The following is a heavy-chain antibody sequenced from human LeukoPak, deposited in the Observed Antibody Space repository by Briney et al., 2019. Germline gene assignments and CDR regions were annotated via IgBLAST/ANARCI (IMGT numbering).Heavy chain of an antibody. Sequence: PSETLSLTCTVSGGSIRSNYWSWIRQPPGKGLEWIGNIYHTGSTSYNPSLKTRAIISIDMSKNHFSLKLTSVTAADTAVYYCARAGGDHPFDPWGQGALVTVSS. CDR1: GGSIRSNY. CDR3: ARAGGDHPFDP. CDR2: IYHTGST. J-gene: IGHJ5*02. V-gene: IGHV4-59*01. D-gene: IGHD4-17*01.